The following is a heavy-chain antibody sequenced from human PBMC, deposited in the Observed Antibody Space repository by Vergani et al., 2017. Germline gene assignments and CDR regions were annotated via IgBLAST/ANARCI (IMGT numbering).Heavy chain of an antibody. CDR1: GFTFSSYS. J-gene: IGHJ4*02. CDR3: ARDLFYYDSSGYYSGFFDY. CDR2: ISSSSSYI. V-gene: IGHV3-21*01. Sequence: EVQLVESGGGLVKPGGSLRLFCAASGFTFSSYSMNWVRQAPGKGLEWVSSISSSSSYIYYADSVKGRFTISRDNAKNSLYLQMNSLRAEDTAVYYCARDLFYYDSSGYYSGFFDYWGQGTLVTVSS. D-gene: IGHD3-22*01.